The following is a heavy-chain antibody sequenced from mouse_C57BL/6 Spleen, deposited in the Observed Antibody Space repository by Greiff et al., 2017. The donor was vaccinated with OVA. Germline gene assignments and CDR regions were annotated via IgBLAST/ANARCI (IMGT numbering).Heavy chain of an antibody. CDR3: ARFITTVVATYWYFDV. V-gene: IGHV1-80*01. CDR2: IYPGDGDT. Sequence: QVQLQQSGAELVKPGASVKISCKASGYAFSSYWMNWVTQRPGKGLEWIGQIYPGDGDTNYNGKFKGKATLTADKSSSTAYMQLSSLTSEDSAVYFCARFITTVVATYWYFDVWGPGTTVTVSS. CDR1: GYAFSSYW. J-gene: IGHJ1*01. D-gene: IGHD1-1*01.